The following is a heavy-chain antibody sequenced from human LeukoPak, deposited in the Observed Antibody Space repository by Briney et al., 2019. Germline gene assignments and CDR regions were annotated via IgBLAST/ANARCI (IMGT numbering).Heavy chain of an antibody. J-gene: IGHJ4*02. CDR3: ARDQGFWSGYLYS. V-gene: IGHV3-30*03. Sequence: GGSLRLSCGASGFIFTDYWVDWVRQAPGKGLEWVAIISSNGETTYYADSVKGRFTISRDNSKNTLYLQMNSLRAEDTAVYYCARDQGFWSGYLYSWGQGTLVTVSS. CDR2: ISSNGETT. CDR1: GFIFTDYW. D-gene: IGHD3-3*01.